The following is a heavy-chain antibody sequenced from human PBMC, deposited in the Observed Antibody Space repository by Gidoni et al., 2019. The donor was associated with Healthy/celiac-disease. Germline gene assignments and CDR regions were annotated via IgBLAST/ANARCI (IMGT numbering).Heavy chain of an antibody. CDR1: GFTFSSYS. Sequence: EVQLVESGGGLVKPGGSLSISCAASGFTFSSYSMNWVRQAPGKGLEWVSSISSSSSYIYYADSVKGRFTISRDNAKNSLYLQMNSLRAEDTAVYYCARDYHRGVAADDAFDIWGQGTMVTVSS. CDR3: ARDYHRGVAADDAFDI. V-gene: IGHV3-21*01. J-gene: IGHJ3*02. CDR2: ISSSSSYI. D-gene: IGHD2-2*01.